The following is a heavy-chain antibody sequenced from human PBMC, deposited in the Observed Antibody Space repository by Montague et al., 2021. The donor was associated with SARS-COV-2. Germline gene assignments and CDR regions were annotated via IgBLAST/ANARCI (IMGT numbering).Heavy chain of an antibody. V-gene: IGHV4-39*01. D-gene: IGHD6-19*01. J-gene: IGHJ4*02. CDR3: ATQEDPSGWIPGPFDF. CDR2: IYYRGST. Sequence: SETLSLTCTVPGGSSSTSSYYWTWIRQPPVKGLEWIGSIYYRGSTYYNPSLKSRVFISVDTSKNQLSLTLTSVTAADTAVYYCATQEDPSGWIPGPFDFWGQGTLLSVSS. CDR1: GGSSSTSSYY.